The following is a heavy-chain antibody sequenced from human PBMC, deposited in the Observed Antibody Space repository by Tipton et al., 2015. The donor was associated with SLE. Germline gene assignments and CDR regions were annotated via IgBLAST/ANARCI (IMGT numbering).Heavy chain of an antibody. J-gene: IGHJ4*02. V-gene: IGHV4-34*01. CDR3: ARVVTGTWGY. Sequence: GLVKPSETLSLTCAVYGGSISGDYWSWIRQPPGKGLEWIGEISDSEITDYNPSLKSRVNISADTSKNQFSLRLTSVTAADTAVYYCARVVTGTWGYWGQGTLVTVSS. D-gene: IGHD1-7*01. CDR1: GGSISGDY. CDR2: ISDSEIT.